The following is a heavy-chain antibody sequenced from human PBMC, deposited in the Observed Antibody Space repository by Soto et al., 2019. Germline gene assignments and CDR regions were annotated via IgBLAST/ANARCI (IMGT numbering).Heavy chain of an antibody. CDR2: ISEYGSTA. CDR3: ARGPRVSSTGTGAH. V-gene: IGHV3-74*01. J-gene: IGHJ4*02. D-gene: IGHD1-1*01. CDR1: GFTLTAYW. Sequence: PSWSLRLSCPLSGFTLTAYWMHWVRQVPGNGITWGSRISEYGSTATYADSVKGRFIISRDNAKNTLYLEMNTFRADDSGLYYCARGPRVSSTGTGAHWGRGTLVTVSS.